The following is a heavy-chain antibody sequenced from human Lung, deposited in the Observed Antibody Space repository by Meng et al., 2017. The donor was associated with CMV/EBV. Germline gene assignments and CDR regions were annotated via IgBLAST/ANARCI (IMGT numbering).Heavy chain of an antibody. CDR3: ARGITDD. D-gene: IGHD1-14*01. J-gene: IGHJ4*01. CDR2: INTHTGHT. V-gene: IGHV1-2*02. Sequence: ASVKVSCKASGYTFSGFFMHWLRQAPGRGLEWMGWINTHTGHTEYAQRFQGRITMTRDTSISTAYMELSRLTYDDTATFYCARGITDDWDQGTLVTVSS. CDR1: GYTFSGFF.